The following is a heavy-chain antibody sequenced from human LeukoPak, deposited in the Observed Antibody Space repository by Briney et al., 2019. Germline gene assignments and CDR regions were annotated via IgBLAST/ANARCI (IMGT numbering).Heavy chain of an antibody. D-gene: IGHD1-1*01. Sequence: PGGSLRLSCAASGFTFSSYAMSWVRQVPGKGLEWVSAISGSGGSTYYADSVKGRFTISRDNSKNTLYLQMNSLRAEDTAVYYCARVNWNDPTVEYWGQGTPVTVSS. J-gene: IGHJ4*02. CDR2: ISGSGGST. CDR3: ARVNWNDPTVEY. CDR1: GFTFSSYA. V-gene: IGHV3-23*01.